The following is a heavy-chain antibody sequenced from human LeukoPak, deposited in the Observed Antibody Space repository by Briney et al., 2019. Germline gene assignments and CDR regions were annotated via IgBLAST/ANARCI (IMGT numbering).Heavy chain of an antibody. J-gene: IGHJ4*02. CDR3: ARDYYDSSGWGYYFDY. Sequence: GGSLRLSCAASGFTFSSYSMNWVRQAPGKGLEWVSYISSSSTIYYADSVKGRFTISRDSAKNSLYLQMNSLRAEDTAVYYCARDYYDSSGWGYYFDYWGQGTLVTVSS. D-gene: IGHD3-22*01. CDR2: ISSSSTI. CDR1: GFTFSSYS. V-gene: IGHV3-48*01.